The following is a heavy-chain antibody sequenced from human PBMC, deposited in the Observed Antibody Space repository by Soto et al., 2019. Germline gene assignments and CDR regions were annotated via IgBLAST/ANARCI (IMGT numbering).Heavy chain of an antibody. CDR2: IRQDGSEK. J-gene: IGHJ4*02. Sequence: TGGSLRLSCAASGFTFTSYWMSWVRQAPGKGLEWVANIRQDGSEKYYVDSVKGRFTISRDNAKNSLYLQMNSLRAEDTAVYYCARGSSPIWWNFDYWGQGTLVTAPQ. V-gene: IGHV3-7*02. D-gene: IGHD2-15*01. CDR3: ARGSSPIWWNFDY. CDR1: GFTFTSYW.